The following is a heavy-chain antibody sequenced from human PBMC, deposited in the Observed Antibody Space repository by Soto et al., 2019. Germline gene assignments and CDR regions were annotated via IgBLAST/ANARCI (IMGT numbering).Heavy chain of an antibody. Sequence: GGSLRLSCAASGFTFNSYAMTWVRQAPGKGLEWVSTISDDGGSTYYADSVKGRFTISRDNSKKTLFLQMNSLRVEDTAVYYCARGLVPAAKTSLNDYWGQVTLVAVPS. CDR1: GFTFNSYA. CDR2: ISDDGGST. J-gene: IGHJ4*02. V-gene: IGHV3-23*01. D-gene: IGHD2-2*01. CDR3: ARGLVPAAKTSLNDY.